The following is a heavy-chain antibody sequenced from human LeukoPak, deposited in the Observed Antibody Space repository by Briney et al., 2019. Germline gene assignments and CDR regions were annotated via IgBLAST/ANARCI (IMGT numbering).Heavy chain of an antibody. J-gene: IGHJ4*02. D-gene: IGHD5/OR15-5a*01. CDR1: GFTVSSHY. V-gene: IGHV3-23*01. Sequence: GGSLRLSCAASGFTVSSHYMTWVRQAPGKGLEWVSGISGSGGSTNYADSVKGRFTISRDNSKSTLYLQMSSLRAEDTAVYYCAKGVYGHNFDYWGQGTLVTVSS. CDR3: AKGVYGHNFDY. CDR2: ISGSGGST.